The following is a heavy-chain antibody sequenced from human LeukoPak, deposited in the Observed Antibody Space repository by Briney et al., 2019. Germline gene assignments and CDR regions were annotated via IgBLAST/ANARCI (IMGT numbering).Heavy chain of an antibody. V-gene: IGHV3-30*01. CDR3: ARDPPELHEYYFEY. D-gene: IGHD3-10*01. J-gene: IGHJ4*02. Sequence: GGSLRLSCAASGFTFSSYAMHWVRQAPGKWLEWVAVISYDGSNKYYADSVKGRFTISRDNSQNTLYLQMNSLRDEDTAVYYCARDPPELHEYYFEYWGQGTLVTVSS. CDR1: GFTFSSYA. CDR2: ISYDGSNK.